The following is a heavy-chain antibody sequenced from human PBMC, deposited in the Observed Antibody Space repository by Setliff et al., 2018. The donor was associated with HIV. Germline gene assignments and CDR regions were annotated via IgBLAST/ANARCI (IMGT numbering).Heavy chain of an antibody. Sequence: GSLRLSCAASGFTFSSHWMHWVRQAPGKGLVWVSRINSDGSSTAYADSVKGRFTISRDNAKSTLYLQMNSLRAEDTAVYYCAKAARDYYDSSGYYIGIDYWGRGTLVTVSS. CDR1: GFTFSSHW. CDR3: AKAARDYYDSSGYYIGIDY. D-gene: IGHD3-22*01. J-gene: IGHJ4*02. V-gene: IGHV3-74*01. CDR2: INSDGSST.